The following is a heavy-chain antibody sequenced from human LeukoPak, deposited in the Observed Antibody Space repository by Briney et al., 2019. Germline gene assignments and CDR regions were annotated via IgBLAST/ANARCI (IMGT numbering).Heavy chain of an antibody. CDR3: AGRGIAVGERTYLDY. CDR1: GYSFTSYW. V-gene: IGHV5-51*01. CDR2: IYPVYSDT. D-gene: IGHD6-19*01. Sequence: GAAPKIPRKGFGYSFTSYWIGWVRQMPGKGLEWMGIIYPVYSDTRYSPSFHGQVTISVDKSISTAYLQWSSLKASDTAMYYCAGRGIAVGERTYLDYWGQGTLVTVSS. J-gene: IGHJ4*02.